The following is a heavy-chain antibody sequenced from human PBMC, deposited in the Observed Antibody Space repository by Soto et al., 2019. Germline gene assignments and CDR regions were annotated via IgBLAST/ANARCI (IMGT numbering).Heavy chain of an antibody. CDR1: GGSISSGPYS. V-gene: IGHV4-39*07. Sequence: PSETLSLTCTVSGGSISSGPYSWGWIRQPPGKGLEWIGTFYYSGSTNYNPSLKSRVTISVDTSKNQFSLKLSSVTAADTAVYYCARDLKGSTCYDYWGQGTLVTVSS. CDR3: ARDLKGSTCYDY. J-gene: IGHJ4*02. D-gene: IGHD6-13*01. CDR2: FYYSGST.